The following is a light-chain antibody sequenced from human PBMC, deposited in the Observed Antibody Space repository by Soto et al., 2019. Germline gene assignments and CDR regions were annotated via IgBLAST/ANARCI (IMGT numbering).Light chain of an antibody. CDR3: QQYDSSLWT. Sequence: EIVLTQSPGTLSLSPGERATLSCRASQSVSSSYLAWYQQKPGQAPRLLIYGASSRATGIPARFSGSGSGTDFTLTISRLEPEDFAVYYCQQYDSSLWTFGQGTKVDIK. CDR1: QSVSSSY. CDR2: GAS. V-gene: IGKV3-20*01. J-gene: IGKJ1*01.